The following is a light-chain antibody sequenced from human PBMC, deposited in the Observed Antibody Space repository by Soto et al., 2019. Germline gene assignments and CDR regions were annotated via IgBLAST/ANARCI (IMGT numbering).Light chain of an antibody. V-gene: IGKV3-20*01. CDR3: QQDGSSPPRYT. Sequence: EIVLTQSPGTLSLSPGERATLSCRASQSVSSSYLAWYQQKPGQAPRLLIYGASSRATGIPDRFSGSGSGTVFTLTISRLEPEECAVYYCQQDGSSPPRYTFGQGTKLEIK. CDR2: GAS. J-gene: IGKJ2*01. CDR1: QSVSSSY.